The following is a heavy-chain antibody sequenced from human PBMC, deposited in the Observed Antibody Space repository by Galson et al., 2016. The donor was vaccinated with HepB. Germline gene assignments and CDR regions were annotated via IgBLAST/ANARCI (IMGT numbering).Heavy chain of an antibody. CDR2: IVDSGVTT. V-gene: IGHV3-23*01. J-gene: IGHJ4*02. CDR3: AKDSSWVLDF. Sequence: SLRLSCAASGFSFSSYAMCWVRQAPGKGLEWVSAIVDSGVTTSYADSVRGRVIISRDNSKSTLCLQMNSLRAEATAVYYCAKDSSWVLDFWGQGNLVTVSS. D-gene: IGHD3-16*01. CDR1: GFSFSSYA.